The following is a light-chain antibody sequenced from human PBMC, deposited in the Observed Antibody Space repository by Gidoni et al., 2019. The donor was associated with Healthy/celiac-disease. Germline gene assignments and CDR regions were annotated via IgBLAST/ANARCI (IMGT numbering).Light chain of an antibody. CDR2: GAS. CDR1: QSVSSSY. Sequence: EIVLTQSPGTLSLSPGARATLSCRASQSVSSSYLAWYQQKPGQAPRLLIYGASSRATGIPDRFSGSGSGTDFTLTISRLEPEDFAVYYCQQYGSSPLTFXYXTKVEI. J-gene: IGKJ1*01. V-gene: IGKV3-20*01. CDR3: QQYGSSPLT.